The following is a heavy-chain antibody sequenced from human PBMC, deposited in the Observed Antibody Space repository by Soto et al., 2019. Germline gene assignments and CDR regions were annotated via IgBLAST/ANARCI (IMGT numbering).Heavy chain of an antibody. D-gene: IGHD6-25*01. V-gene: IGHV1-2*02. CDR2: INANNGGA. Sequence: ASVKVSCKASGYTFTDYHIHWVRQAPGQGLEFMGWINANNGGAGSAQQFQGRVTVTRDTSITTVYMELSNLRSDDTAVYYCAREGGSETLQPSYNCFDTWGKGTLVTVSS. CDR3: AREGGSETLQPSYNCFDT. J-gene: IGHJ5*02. CDR1: GYTFTDYH.